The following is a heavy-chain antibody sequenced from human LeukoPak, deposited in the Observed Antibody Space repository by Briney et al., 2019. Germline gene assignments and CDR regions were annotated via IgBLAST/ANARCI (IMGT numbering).Heavy chain of an antibody. CDR1: GYTLTELS. CDR3: ATSIVGPTTDAFDI. Sequence: ASVKVSCKVSGYTLTELSMHWVRQAPGKGLEWMGGFYPEDGETIYAQKFRGRVTMTEDTSTDTPYMELSSLRSEDTAVYYCATSIVGPTTDAFDIWGQGTMVTVSS. D-gene: IGHD1-26*01. CDR2: FYPEDGET. J-gene: IGHJ3*02. V-gene: IGHV1-24*01.